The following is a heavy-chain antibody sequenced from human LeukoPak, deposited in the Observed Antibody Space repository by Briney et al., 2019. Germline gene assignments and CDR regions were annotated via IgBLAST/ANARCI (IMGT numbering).Heavy chain of an antibody. D-gene: IGHD4-17*01. CDR2: ISYDGSNK. CDR1: GFTFSSYA. V-gene: IGHV3-30-3*01. Sequence: GGSLRLSCAASGFTFSSYATHWVRQAPGKGLEWVAVISYDGSNKYYADSVKGRFTISRDNSKNTLYLQINSLRAENTAVYYCATSLYGDSNWGQGTLVTVPS. J-gene: IGHJ4*02. CDR3: ATSLYGDSN.